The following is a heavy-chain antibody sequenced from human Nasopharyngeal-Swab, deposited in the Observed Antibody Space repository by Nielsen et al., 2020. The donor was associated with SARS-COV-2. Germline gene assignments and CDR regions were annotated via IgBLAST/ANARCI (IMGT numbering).Heavy chain of an antibody. CDR3: TTDYYFDY. D-gene: IGHD4/OR15-4a*01. Sequence: GESLKISCAASGFVFSGSAIHWVCQASGRGMEWVGSIGDKAHNYATTYAASVKGRFTISRDDSKNTAFLQMDSLNTEDTALYYCTTDYYFDYWGQGTLVTVSS. J-gene: IGHJ4*02. CDR2: IGDKAHNYAT. CDR1: GFVFSGSA. V-gene: IGHV3-73*01.